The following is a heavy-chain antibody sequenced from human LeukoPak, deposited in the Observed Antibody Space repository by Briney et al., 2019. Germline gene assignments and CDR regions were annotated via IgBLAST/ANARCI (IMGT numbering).Heavy chain of an antibody. Sequence: GASVKVSCKVSGYTLTELSMHWVRQAPGKGLEWMGGFDPEDGETIYAQKFQGRVTMTEGTSTDTAYMELSSLRSEDTAVYYCAILPRGELLFDYWGQGTLVTVSS. D-gene: IGHD1-26*01. CDR3: AILPRGELLFDY. CDR2: FDPEDGET. V-gene: IGHV1-24*01. CDR1: GYTLTELS. J-gene: IGHJ4*02.